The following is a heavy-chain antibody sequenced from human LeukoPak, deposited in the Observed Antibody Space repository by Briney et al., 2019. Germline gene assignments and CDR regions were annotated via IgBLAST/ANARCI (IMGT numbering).Heavy chain of an antibody. V-gene: IGHV4-61*01. J-gene: IGHJ4*02. CDR3: ARSLRLYTFDY. Sequence: PSETLSLTCTVSGGSVSSGSYHWSWIRQSPGKGLEWIGYIFDNGGTNYSPSLKSRVTMSVDTSKNQFSPKLSSGTAADTAVYYCARSLRLYTFDYWGQGTPVTVSS. CDR2: IFDNGGT. CDR1: GGSVSSGSYH.